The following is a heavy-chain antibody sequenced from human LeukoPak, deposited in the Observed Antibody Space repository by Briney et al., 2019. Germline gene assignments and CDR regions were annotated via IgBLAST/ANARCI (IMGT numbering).Heavy chain of an antibody. CDR1: GFTFSTYA. D-gene: IGHD3-22*01. CDR2: ISGSGGST. J-gene: IGHJ4*02. V-gene: IGHV3-23*01. Sequence: PGGSLRLSCAASGFTFSTYAMNWVRQAPGKGLEWISAISGSGGSTLYADSVKGRFTISRDNSKDTLYLQMNSLRAEDTAVYYCAKPGGSGYSEYYFDYWGQRTLVTVSS. CDR3: AKPGGSGYSEYYFDY.